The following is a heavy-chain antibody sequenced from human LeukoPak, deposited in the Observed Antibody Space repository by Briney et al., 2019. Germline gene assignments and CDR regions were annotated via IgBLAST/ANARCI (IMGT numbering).Heavy chain of an antibody. D-gene: IGHD3-22*01. CDR2: INPSGGST. CDR1: GFTFTGYY. V-gene: IGHV1-46*01. J-gene: IGHJ4*02. CDR3: ARDVSDSSGYYYYYFDY. Sequence: GASVKVSCKASGFTFTGYYMHWVRQAPGQGLEWMGIINPSGGSTSYAQKFQGRVTMTRDTSTSTVYMELSSLRSEDTAVYYCARDVSDSSGYYYYYFDYWGQGTLVTVSS.